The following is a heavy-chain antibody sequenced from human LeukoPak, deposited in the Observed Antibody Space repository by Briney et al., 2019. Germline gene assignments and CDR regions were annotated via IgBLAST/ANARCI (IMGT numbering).Heavy chain of an antibody. CDR2: IYYSGST. V-gene: IGHV4-31*03. Sequence: SETLSLTCTVSGGSISSGGYYWSWIRQHPGKGLEWIGYIYYSGSTYYNPSLKSRVTISVDTSKNQFSLKLSSVTAADTAVYYCARSVEKRITMVRGVAWGQGTLVTVSS. CDR1: GGSISSGGYY. J-gene: IGHJ5*02. D-gene: IGHD3-10*01. CDR3: ARSVEKRITMVRGVA.